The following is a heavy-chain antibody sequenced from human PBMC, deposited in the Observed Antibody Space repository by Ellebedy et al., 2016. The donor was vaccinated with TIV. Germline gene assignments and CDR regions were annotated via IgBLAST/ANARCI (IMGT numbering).Heavy chain of an antibody. CDR1: GFTFSHFA. D-gene: IGHD3-10*01. Sequence: GESLKISCAASGFTFSHFAMSWVRQAPGKGLEWVSTISGGDSSTYYAASVKGRFTISRDNSKNTLDLQMNSLGAEDTAVYFCAKKYHYDTGTYLFHFDYWGLGTLVTVSS. CDR3: AKKYHYDTGTYLFHFDY. CDR2: ISGGDSST. J-gene: IGHJ4*02. V-gene: IGHV3-23*01.